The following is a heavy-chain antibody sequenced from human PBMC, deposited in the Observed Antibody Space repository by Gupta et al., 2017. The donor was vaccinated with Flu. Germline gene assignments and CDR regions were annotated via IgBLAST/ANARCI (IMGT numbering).Heavy chain of an antibody. CDR1: GFNVSSNY. CDR2: LYSGGST. J-gene: IGHJ4*02. CDR3: VKMRASGDS. V-gene: IGHV3-66*02. Sequence: EVPLVESGGGLVQPGGSLRLSWAVSGFNVSSNYMSWVRQAPGKGLEWVAVLYSGGSTFYSDSVKGRFTIYGDNSENILYLQMNNLRFEDSAVYFCVKMRASGDSWGQGTLVTVSS.